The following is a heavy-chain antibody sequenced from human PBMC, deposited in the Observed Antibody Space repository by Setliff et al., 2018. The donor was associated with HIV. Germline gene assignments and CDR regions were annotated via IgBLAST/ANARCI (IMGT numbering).Heavy chain of an antibody. V-gene: IGHV3-73*01. D-gene: IGHD7-27*01. Sequence: GGSLRLSCAASGFTFSGSAMHWVRQASGKGLEWVGRIRSKGYGSATAYAASVKGRFTISRDNTQNSLYLQMNSLTAEDTAMYYCVAWGTGNFWGQGTLVTVSS. CDR3: VAWGTGNF. CDR2: IRSKGYGSAT. J-gene: IGHJ4*02. CDR1: GFTFSGSA.